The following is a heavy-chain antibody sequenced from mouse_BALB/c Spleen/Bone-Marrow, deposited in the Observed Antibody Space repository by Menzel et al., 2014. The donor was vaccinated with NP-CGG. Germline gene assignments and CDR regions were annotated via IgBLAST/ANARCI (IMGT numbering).Heavy chain of an antibody. V-gene: IGHV8-12*01. Sequence: QVTLKVCGPGILQPSQTLSLTCSFSGFSLSTSGMGVSWIRQPSGKGLEWLAHIYWDDDKRYNPSLKRRLTISKDTSGNQVFLKITSVDTADTATYYCARRGTGTRAMDYWGQGTSVTVSS. D-gene: IGHD4-1*01. CDR2: IYWDDDK. J-gene: IGHJ4*01. CDR3: ARRGTGTRAMDY. CDR1: GFSLSTSGMG.